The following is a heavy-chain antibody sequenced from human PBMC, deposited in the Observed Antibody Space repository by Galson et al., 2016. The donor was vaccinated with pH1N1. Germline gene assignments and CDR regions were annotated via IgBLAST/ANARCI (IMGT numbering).Heavy chain of an antibody. J-gene: IGHJ4*02. CDR3: ARVDYDGKSDY. CDR2: ISADGTAI. D-gene: IGHD4-23*01. V-gene: IGHV3-48*03. CDR1: GFTFTNYD. Sequence: SLRLSCASSGFTFTNYDMDWVRQAPGKGLEWISYISADGTAIYYSDSVRGRFTVSRDNAKDSLYLQINSLRAEDTAVYYCARVDYDGKSDYWGQGTLVAVSS.